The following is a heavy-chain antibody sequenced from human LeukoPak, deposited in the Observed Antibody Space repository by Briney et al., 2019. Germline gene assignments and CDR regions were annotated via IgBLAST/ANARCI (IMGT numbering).Heavy chain of an antibody. D-gene: IGHD3-10*01. CDR2: INAGNGNT. J-gene: IGHJ4*02. Sequence: ASAKVSCKASGYTFTSYAMHWVRQAPGQRLEWMGWINAGNGNTKYSQKLQGRVTLTRDTSASTAYMELTSLRSEDTAVYYCARDLTGRFGELLYSFDYWGQGTLVTVSS. V-gene: IGHV1-3*01. CDR1: GYTFTSYA. CDR3: ARDLTGRFGELLYSFDY.